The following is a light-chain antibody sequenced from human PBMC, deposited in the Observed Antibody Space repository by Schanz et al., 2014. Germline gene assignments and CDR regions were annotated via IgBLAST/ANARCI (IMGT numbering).Light chain of an antibody. CDR2: LGS. V-gene: IGKV2-28*01. J-gene: IGKJ2*01. CDR1: QSLLHSNGYNY. Sequence: DILMTQSPLSLPVTPGEPASISCRSSQSLLHSNGYNYLDWYLQKPGQSPQLLIYLGSNRASGVHDRFSGSGSGTDFTLKISRVEAEDVGVYYCMQALQTPPYTFGQGTKLEIK. CDR3: MQALQTPPYT.